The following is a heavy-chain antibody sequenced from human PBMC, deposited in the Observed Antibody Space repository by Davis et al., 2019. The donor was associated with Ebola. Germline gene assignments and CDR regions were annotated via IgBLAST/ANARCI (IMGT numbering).Heavy chain of an antibody. CDR2: IYYSGST. V-gene: IGHV4-59*01. CDR1: GGSISRYY. CDR3: ARYYCSGGSCRFDY. D-gene: IGHD2-15*01. J-gene: IGHJ4*02. Sequence: MPSETLSLTCTVSGGSISRYYWSWIRQPPGKGLEWIGYIYYSGSTNYNPSLKSRVTISVDTSKNQFSLKLSSVTAADTAVYYCARYYCSGGSCRFDYWGQGTLVTVSS.